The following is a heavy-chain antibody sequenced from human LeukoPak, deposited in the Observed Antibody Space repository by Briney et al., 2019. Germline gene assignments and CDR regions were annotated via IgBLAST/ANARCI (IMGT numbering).Heavy chain of an antibody. V-gene: IGHV3-53*01. J-gene: IGHJ6*04. D-gene: IGHD3-3*01. CDR1: GFTVSSNY. Sequence: GGSLRLSCAASGFTVSSNYMTWVRQAPGKGLEWVSVIYSGGSTYYADSVKGRFTISRDNSKNTLYLQMNSLRAEDTAVYYCTRGARSDKYSIDACGKGTTVTVSS. CDR2: IYSGGST. CDR3: TRGARSDKYSIDA.